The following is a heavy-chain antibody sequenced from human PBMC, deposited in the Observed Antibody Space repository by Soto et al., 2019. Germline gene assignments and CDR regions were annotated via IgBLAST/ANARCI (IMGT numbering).Heavy chain of an antibody. V-gene: IGHV4-30-4*01. CDR3: AGQTFTIAAASYGRSNWFDP. Sequence: TSETLSLTCTVSGGSISSGDYYWSWIRQPPGKGLEWIGYIYYSGSTYYNPSLKSRVTMSIDTSKDEFSLRLNSVTAADTAVYYCAGQTFTIAAASYGRSNWFDPWGPGTLVTVSS. CDR1: GGSISSGDYY. J-gene: IGHJ5*02. D-gene: IGHD6-25*01. CDR2: IYYSGST.